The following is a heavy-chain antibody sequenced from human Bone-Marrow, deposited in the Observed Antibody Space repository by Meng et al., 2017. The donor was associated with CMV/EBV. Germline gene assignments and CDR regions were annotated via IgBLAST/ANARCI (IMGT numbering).Heavy chain of an antibody. D-gene: IGHD3-3*01. Sequence: GGSLRLSCAASGFTFSSYAMHWVRQAPGKGLEWVAVISYDGSNKYYADSVKGRFTISRDNSKNTLYLQMNSLRAEDTAVYYCARAYDFWSTDYYYGMDVWGQGTTVTVSS. CDR3: ARAYDFWSTDYYYGMDV. CDR2: ISYDGSNK. CDR1: GFTFSSYA. J-gene: IGHJ6*02. V-gene: IGHV3-30-3*01.